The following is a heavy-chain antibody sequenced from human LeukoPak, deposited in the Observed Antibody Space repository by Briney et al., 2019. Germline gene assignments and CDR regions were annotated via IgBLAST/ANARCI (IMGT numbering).Heavy chain of an antibody. D-gene: IGHD3-22*01. CDR1: GFTFSSYS. CDR2: ISSSSSYI. J-gene: IGHJ4*02. Sequence: PGGSLRLSCAASGFTFSSYSMNWVCQAPGKGLEWVSSISSSSSYIYYADSVKGRFTISRDNAKNSLYLQMNSLRAEDTAVYYCARGGGYYYDSSGYSNLNRFDYWGQGTLVTVSS. CDR3: ARGGGYYYDSSGYSNLNRFDY. V-gene: IGHV3-21*04.